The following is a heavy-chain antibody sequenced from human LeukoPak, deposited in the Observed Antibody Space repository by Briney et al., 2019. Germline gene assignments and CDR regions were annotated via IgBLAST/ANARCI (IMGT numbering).Heavy chain of an antibody. CDR1: GYTFTSYD. CDR2: MNPNSGNT. Sequence: PEASVKVSCKASGYTFTSYDINWVRQATGQGLEWMGWMNPNSGNTGYAQKFQGRVTMTRNTSISTAYMELSSLRSEDTAVYYCARVARYCSSTSCYEDYYYYMDVWGKGTTVTISS. D-gene: IGHD2-2*01. J-gene: IGHJ6*03. V-gene: IGHV1-8*01. CDR3: ARVARYCSSTSCYEDYYYYMDV.